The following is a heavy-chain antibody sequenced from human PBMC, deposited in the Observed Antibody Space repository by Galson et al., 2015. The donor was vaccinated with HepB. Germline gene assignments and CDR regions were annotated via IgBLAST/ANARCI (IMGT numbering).Heavy chain of an antibody. Sequence: SLRLSCAASGFTFSSYAMSWVRQAPGKGLEWVSDISGSSGDTNYADSVKGRFTISRDNSKNMLYLQMNSLRAEDTAVYYCAKSYTTNSYGGYFDYWGQGTLVTVSS. D-gene: IGHD6-13*01. V-gene: IGHV3-23*01. J-gene: IGHJ4*02. CDR2: ISGSSGDT. CDR3: AKSYTTNSYGGYFDY. CDR1: GFTFSSYA.